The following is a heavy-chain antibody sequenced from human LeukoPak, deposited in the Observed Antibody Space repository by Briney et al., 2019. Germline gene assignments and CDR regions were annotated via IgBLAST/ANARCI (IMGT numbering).Heavy chain of an antibody. CDR1: GFTFSSYE. CDR2: ISSSGSTI. V-gene: IGHV3-48*03. D-gene: IGHD5-18*01. J-gene: IGHJ3*02. Sequence: PGGSLRLSCAASGFTFSSYEMNWVRQAPGKGLEWVSYISSSGSTIYYADSVKGRFTISRDNAKNSLYLQMNSLRAEDTAVYYCARVGRATWIQLWLSNYDAFDIWGQGTMVTVSS. CDR3: ARVGRATWIQLWLSNYDAFDI.